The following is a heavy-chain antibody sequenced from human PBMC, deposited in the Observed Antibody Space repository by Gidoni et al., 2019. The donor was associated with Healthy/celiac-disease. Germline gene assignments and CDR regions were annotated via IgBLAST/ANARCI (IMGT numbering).Heavy chain of an antibody. V-gene: IGHV3-74*01. CDR1: GFTFSSYW. D-gene: IGHD6-13*01. CDR2: INIDVSST. Sequence: EVQLVESGGGLVQPGGSLRLSCAASGFTFSSYWMHWVRQAPGKGLVGVSRINIDVSSTSYADSVKGRFTISRDNAKNTLYLQMNSLRAEDTAVYYCARPTWGSSWDFDYWGQGTLVTVSS. CDR3: ARPTWGSSWDFDY. J-gene: IGHJ4*02.